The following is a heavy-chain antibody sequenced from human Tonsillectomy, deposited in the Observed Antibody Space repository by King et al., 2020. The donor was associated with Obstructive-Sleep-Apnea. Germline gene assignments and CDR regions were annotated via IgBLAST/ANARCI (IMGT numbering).Heavy chain of an antibody. Sequence: QLQQWGAGLLKPSETLSLTCAVYGGSFSGYYWSWIRQPPGKGLEWFGEINHSGSTNYNPSLKRRVTISLDTSKNQFSLELSSVTAADTAVYYCARGGWGSSWPFDYWGQGTLVTVSS. V-gene: IGHV4-34*01. J-gene: IGHJ4*02. CDR3: ARGGWGSSWPFDY. CDR2: INHSGST. CDR1: GGSFSGYY. D-gene: IGHD6-13*01.